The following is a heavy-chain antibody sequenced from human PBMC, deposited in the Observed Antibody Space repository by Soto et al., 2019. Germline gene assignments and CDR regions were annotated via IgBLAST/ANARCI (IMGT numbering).Heavy chain of an antibody. CDR1: GFTFSNYG. V-gene: IGHV3-33*01. D-gene: IGHD4-17*01. CDR3: ARDNYGGNSRFDY. J-gene: IGHJ4*02. CDR2: IWYGGSDK. Sequence: QVQLVESGGGVVQPGRSLRLSCAASGFTFSNYGMHWVRQAPGKGLEWVAVIWYGGSDKYYANSVKGRFTISRDNSKNTLYLQMNSLSAEDTAVYYCARDNYGGNSRFDYWGQGTLVTVSS.